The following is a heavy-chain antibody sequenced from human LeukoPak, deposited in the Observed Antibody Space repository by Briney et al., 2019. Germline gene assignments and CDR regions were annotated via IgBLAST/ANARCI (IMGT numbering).Heavy chain of an antibody. CDR3: ARIRPMTTYADYYMDV. CDR2: IDWDDDK. J-gene: IGHJ6*03. CDR1: GFSLSTSGMC. V-gene: IGHV2-70*11. D-gene: IGHD2-2*01. Sequence: SGPTLVNPTQTLTLTCTFSGFSLSTSGMCVSWIRQPPGKALEWLARIDWDDDKYYSTSLKTRLTISKDTSKNQVVLTMTNMDPVDTATYYCARIRPMTTYADYYMDVWGKGTTVTISS.